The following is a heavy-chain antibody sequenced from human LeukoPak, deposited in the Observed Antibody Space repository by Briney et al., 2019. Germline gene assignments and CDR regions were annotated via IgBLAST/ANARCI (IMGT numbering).Heavy chain of an antibody. J-gene: IGHJ4*02. CDR1: GGSFSGYY. V-gene: IGHV4-34*01. D-gene: IGHD2-15*01. CDR3: ARQRVVVAATPASVADY. Sequence: SETLSLTCAVYGGSFSGYYWSWIRQPPGKGLEWIGEINHSGSTNYNPSLKSRVTISVDTSKNQLSLKLSSVTAADTAVYYCARQRVVVAATPASVADYWGQGTLVTVSS. CDR2: INHSGST.